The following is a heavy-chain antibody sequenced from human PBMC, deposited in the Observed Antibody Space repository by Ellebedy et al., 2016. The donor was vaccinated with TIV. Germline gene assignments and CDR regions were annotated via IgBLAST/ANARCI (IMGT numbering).Heavy chain of an antibody. V-gene: IGHV4-59*01. D-gene: IGHD2-2*01. J-gene: IGHJ4*02. Sequence: MPSETLSLTCSVSGGSISGYYWNWIRQPPGKGLEWIGFIYYSGNTNYNPSLKSRVTISLDTSKNQFSLKLTSLTAADTAVYYCARETSLGVPGRFDSWGQGIPVTVS. CDR3: ARETSLGVPGRFDS. CDR1: GGSISGYY. CDR2: IYYSGNT.